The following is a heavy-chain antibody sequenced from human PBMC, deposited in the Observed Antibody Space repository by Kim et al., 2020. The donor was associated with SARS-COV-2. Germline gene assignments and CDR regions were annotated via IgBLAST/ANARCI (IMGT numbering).Heavy chain of an antibody. CDR3: TTASRIVVVTAHDAFDI. J-gene: IGHJ3*02. CDR1: GFTFSNAW. CDR2: IKSKTDGGTT. V-gene: IGHV3-15*01. Sequence: GGSLRLSCAASGFTFSNAWMSWVRQAPGKGLEWVGRIKSKTDGGTTDYAAPVKGRFTISRDDSKNTLYLQMNSLKTEDTAVYYCTTASRIVVVTAHDAFDIWGQGTMVTVSS. D-gene: IGHD2-21*02.